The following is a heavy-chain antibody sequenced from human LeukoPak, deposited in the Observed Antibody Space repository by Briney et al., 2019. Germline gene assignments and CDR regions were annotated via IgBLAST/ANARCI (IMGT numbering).Heavy chain of an antibody. D-gene: IGHD3-22*01. CDR2: IYHSGNT. Sequence: SETLSLTCTVSGGSISSSGYYWGWIRQPPGKGLEWIGSIYHSGNTYYNPSLKSRVTISVDTSKNQFSLKLSSVTAADTAVYYCAREKIGYYDGSGRGWFDPWGQGTLVTVSS. V-gene: IGHV4-39*02. CDR3: AREKIGYYDGSGRGWFDP. J-gene: IGHJ5*02. CDR1: GGSISSSGYY.